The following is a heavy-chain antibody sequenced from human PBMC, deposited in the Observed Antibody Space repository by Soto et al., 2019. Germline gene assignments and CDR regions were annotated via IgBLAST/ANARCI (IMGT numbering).Heavy chain of an antibody. D-gene: IGHD6-19*01. CDR3: ARDRGVAPPVAGNTHYYYYMDV. CDR2: ISAFNGNT. Sequence: QDQLVQSGAEVKKPEASVTVSCKASGYSFTNYGVTWVRQAPGHGLEWMGWISAFNGNTHYAQNLQGRVTMTTDASTSTAYMELRSLRSDDTAVYYCARDRGVAPPVAGNTHYYYYMDVWGKGTTVTVSS. J-gene: IGHJ6*03. CDR1: GYSFTNYG. V-gene: IGHV1-18*01.